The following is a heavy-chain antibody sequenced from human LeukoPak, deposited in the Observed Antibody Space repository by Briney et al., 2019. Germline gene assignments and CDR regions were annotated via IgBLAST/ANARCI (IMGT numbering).Heavy chain of an antibody. J-gene: IGHJ2*01. CDR1: GGSISSYY. CDR3: ARFSSHDWYFDL. Sequence: SETLSLTCTVSGGSISSYYWSWIRQPPGKGLEWIGYIYYGGSTNYNPSLKSRVTISVDTSKNQFSLKLSSVTAADTAVYYCARFSSHDWYFDLWGRGALVTVSS. V-gene: IGHV4-59*01. CDR2: IYYGGST.